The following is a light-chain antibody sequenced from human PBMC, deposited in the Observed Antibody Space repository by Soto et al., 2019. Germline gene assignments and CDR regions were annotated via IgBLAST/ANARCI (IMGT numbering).Light chain of an antibody. V-gene: IGKV2-30*01. Sequence: DVVMTQSPLSLPVTLGQPASISCRSSQSLLYSDGNTHLNWFHQRPGQSPRRLIYKVSNRDSGVPDRFSGRGSGTDFTLKISRVEAEDVGVYYCMQGTRWPPYTFGQGTKLEIK. CDR1: QSLLYSDGNTH. CDR2: KVS. CDR3: MQGTRWPPYT. J-gene: IGKJ2*01.